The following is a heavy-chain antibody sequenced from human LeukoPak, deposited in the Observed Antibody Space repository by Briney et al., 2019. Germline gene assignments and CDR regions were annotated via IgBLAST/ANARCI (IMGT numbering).Heavy chain of an antibody. J-gene: IGHJ4*02. CDR3: AKVYYGGKPTFDY. V-gene: IGHV3-23*01. CDR1: AFTLTSYA. Sequence: GGSLRLSCAASAFTLTSYAMSWVRQAPGKGPEWVSGISAGKGNTYYADSVKGRFTISRDNSKNTLYLQMNSLRAEDTAVYYCAKVYYGGKPTFDYGGQGTLVTVSS. CDR2: ISAGKGNT. D-gene: IGHD4-23*01.